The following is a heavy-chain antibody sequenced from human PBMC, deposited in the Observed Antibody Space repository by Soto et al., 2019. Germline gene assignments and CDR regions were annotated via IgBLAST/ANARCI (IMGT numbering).Heavy chain of an antibody. CDR2: IYYSGTT. Sequence: QLQLQESGPGLVKPSETLSLTCTVSGASISSXXXXXXXIRQSPGKGLEWIGSIYYSGTTHYNXXXXXXXXXXXXXXXXXXXXXXXXXXXXXXXXXXXXRXPNRPMAGDDWGQGTLVTVSS. CDR1: GASISSXXXX. CDR3: XRXPNRPMAGDD. J-gene: IGHJ4*02. V-gene: IGHV4-39*01.